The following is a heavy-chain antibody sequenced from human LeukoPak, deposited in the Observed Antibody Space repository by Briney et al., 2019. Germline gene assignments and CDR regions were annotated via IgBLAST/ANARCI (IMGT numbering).Heavy chain of an antibody. D-gene: IGHD2-2*02. Sequence: PSETLSLACTVAGGSIGSYYWSWIRQPPGEVLGWIGYIYYSGSTNYNPCLKSRVTRSVDTSKNQFSRRRSSVTAADTDVYYCASAVVVPAAIANSFDPWGQGTLVTVSS. J-gene: IGHJ5*02. CDR3: ASAVVVPAAIANSFDP. CDR2: IYYSGST. CDR1: GGSIGSYY. V-gene: IGHV4-59*01.